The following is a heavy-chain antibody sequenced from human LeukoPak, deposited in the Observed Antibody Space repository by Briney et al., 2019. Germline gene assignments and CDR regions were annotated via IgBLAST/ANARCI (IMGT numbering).Heavy chain of an antibody. J-gene: IGHJ5*02. V-gene: IGHV3-48*01. CDR2: ISSSSSTI. D-gene: IGHD5-12*01. CDR1: GFTFGSYS. Sequence: GGSLRLSCAASGFTFGSYSMNWVRQAPGKGLEWVSYISSSSSTIYYADSVKGRFTISRDNAKNSLYLQMNSLRAEDTAVYYCARVEVTISFDPWGQGTLVTVSS. CDR3: ARVEVTISFDP.